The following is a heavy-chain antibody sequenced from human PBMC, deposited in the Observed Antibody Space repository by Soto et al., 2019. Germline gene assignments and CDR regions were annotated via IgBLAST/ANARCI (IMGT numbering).Heavy chain of an antibody. CDR1: KFTFGDYW. CDR2: IKQDGSDR. Sequence: QPGGSLRLSCAVPKFTFGDYWMSWVRQAPGKGLEWVSNIKQDGSDRNYADSVKGRFTISRDYAGNSMYLQMNSLRAEDTAVYYCASLSYAQLRYLDHWGQGALVTVSS. J-gene: IGHJ4*02. V-gene: IGHV3-7*01. D-gene: IGHD3-9*01. CDR3: ASLSYAQLRYLDH.